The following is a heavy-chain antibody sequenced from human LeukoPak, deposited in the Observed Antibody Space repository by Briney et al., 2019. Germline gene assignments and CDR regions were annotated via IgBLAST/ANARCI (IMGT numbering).Heavy chain of an antibody. V-gene: IGHV3-21*01. J-gene: IGHJ2*01. CDR2: ISGSNSYI. Sequence: GGSLRLSCAASGFTFSSYSMNWVRQAPGKGLEWVSSISGSNSYIYYADSMKGRFTISRDNSKNTLYLQMNSLRAEDTAVYYCARDSPRGIYGSGSYYNWYFDLWGRGTLVTVSS. CDR3: ARDSPRGIYGSGSYYNWYFDL. CDR1: GFTFSSYS. D-gene: IGHD3-10*01.